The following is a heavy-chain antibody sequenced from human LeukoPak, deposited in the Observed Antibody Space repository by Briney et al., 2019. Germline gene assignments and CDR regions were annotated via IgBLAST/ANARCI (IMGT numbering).Heavy chain of an antibody. CDR3: ARVNDNYYFDY. Sequence: SSETLSLTCTVSGGSISSGDYYWSWIRQPPGKGLEWIGYIYYSGSTYYNPSLKSRVTISVDTSKSQFSLKLSSVTAADTAVYYCARVNDNYYFDYWGQGTLVTVSS. CDR1: GGSISSGDYY. V-gene: IGHV4-30-4*02. D-gene: IGHD1-1*01. J-gene: IGHJ4*02. CDR2: IYYSGST.